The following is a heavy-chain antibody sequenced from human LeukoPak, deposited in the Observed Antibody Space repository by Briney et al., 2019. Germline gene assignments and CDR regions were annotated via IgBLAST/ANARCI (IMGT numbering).Heavy chain of an antibody. CDR3: ASSYSSSWYYYYYGMDV. Sequence: ASVKVSCKASGYTFTSYDINWVRQATGQGLEWMEWMNPNSGNTGYAQKFQGRVTMTRNTSISTAYMELSSLRSEDTAVYYCASSYSSSWYYYYYGMDVWGQGTTVTVSS. D-gene: IGHD6-13*01. CDR1: GYTFTSYD. CDR2: MNPNSGNT. J-gene: IGHJ6*02. V-gene: IGHV1-8*01.